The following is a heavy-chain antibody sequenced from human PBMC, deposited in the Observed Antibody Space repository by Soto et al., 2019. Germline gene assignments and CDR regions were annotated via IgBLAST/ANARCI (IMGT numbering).Heavy chain of an antibody. Sequence: GGSLRLSCAASGLTFSSYSMNWVRQAPGKGLEWVSYISSSSSTIYYADSVKGRFTISRDNAKNSLYLQMNSLRDEDTAVYYCARDSQGYCTNGVCPETYYYYYYGMDVWGQGTTVTVSS. D-gene: IGHD2-8*01. CDR1: GLTFSSYS. CDR3: ARDSQGYCTNGVCPETYYYYYYGMDV. J-gene: IGHJ6*02. V-gene: IGHV3-48*02. CDR2: ISSSSSTI.